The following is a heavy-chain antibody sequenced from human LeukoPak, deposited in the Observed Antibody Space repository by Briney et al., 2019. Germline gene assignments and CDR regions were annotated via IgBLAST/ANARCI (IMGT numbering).Heavy chain of an antibody. V-gene: IGHV3-9*03. CDR1: GFSFDDYA. Sequence: QTGGSLRLSCAASGFSFDDYAMHWVRQVPGKGLEWVSGISWNSGSIGYADSVKGRFTISRDNAKNSLYLEMNSLRAEDMALYYCAKARAAMIVGELDYWGQGTLVTVSS. J-gene: IGHJ4*02. D-gene: IGHD3-22*01. CDR2: ISWNSGSI. CDR3: AKARAAMIVGELDY.